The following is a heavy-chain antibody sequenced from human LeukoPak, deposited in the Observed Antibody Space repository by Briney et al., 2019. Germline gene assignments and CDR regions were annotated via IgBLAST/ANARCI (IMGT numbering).Heavy chain of an antibody. CDR3: ARGLKLWFGELSAFDY. V-gene: IGHV3-21*01. D-gene: IGHD3-10*01. J-gene: IGHJ4*02. CDR1: GFTFSSYS. Sequence: GGPLRLSCAASGFTFSSYSMNWVRPAPGKGLEWVSSISSSSSYIYYADSVKGRFTISRDNAKNSRYLQMNSLRAEDTAVYYCARGLKLWFGELSAFDYWGQGTLVTVSS. CDR2: ISSSSSYI.